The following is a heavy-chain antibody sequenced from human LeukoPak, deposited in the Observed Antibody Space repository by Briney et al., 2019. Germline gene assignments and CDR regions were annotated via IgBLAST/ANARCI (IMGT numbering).Heavy chain of an antibody. D-gene: IGHD7-27*01. CDR2: INVSPAYI. CDR1: GFAFSSYS. V-gene: IGHV3-21*01. J-gene: IGHJ3*02. CDR3: ARDLNWGAGALDI. Sequence: GESLRLSCAASGFAFSSYSMSWVRQAPGKGLEWVSSINVSPAYISYADSVKGRFTISRDNAKNSLYLQMNSLRAEDTAVYFCARDLNWGAGALDIWGQGTMVTVSS.